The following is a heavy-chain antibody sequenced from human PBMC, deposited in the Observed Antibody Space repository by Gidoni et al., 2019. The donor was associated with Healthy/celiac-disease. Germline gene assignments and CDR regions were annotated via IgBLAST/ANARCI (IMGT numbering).Heavy chain of an antibody. V-gene: IGHV1-8*01. D-gene: IGHD3-9*01. CDR3: ARAGSMIRYFDWLGQYYYYGMDV. J-gene: IGHJ6*02. CDR1: GYTFTSYD. Sequence: QVQLVQSGAEVKKPGASVKVSCTASGYTFTSYDINWLRQATGQGLEWMGWMNPNSGNTGYAQKFQGRVTMTRNTSISTAYMELSSLRSEDTAVYYCARAGSMIRYFDWLGQYYYYGMDVWGQGTTVTVSS. CDR2: MNPNSGNT.